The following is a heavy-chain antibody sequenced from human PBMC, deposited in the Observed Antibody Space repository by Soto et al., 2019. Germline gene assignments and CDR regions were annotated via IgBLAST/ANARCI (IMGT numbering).Heavy chain of an antibody. CDR3: ARDTSSPTRTRAFDI. CDR2: ISSSSSTI. V-gene: IGHV3-48*01. Sequence: EVQLVESGGGLVQPGGSLRLSCAASGFTFSSYSMNWVRQAPGKGLEWVSYISSSSSTIYYADSVKGRFTISRDNAKNSLYLQMNSLRAEDTAVYYCARDTSSPTRTRAFDIWGQGTMVTVSS. J-gene: IGHJ3*02. CDR1: GFTFSSYS. D-gene: IGHD6-6*01.